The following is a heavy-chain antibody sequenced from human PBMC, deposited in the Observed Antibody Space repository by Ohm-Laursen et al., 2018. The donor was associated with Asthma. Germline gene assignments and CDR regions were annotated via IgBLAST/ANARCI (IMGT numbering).Heavy chain of an antibody. J-gene: IGHJ6*02. V-gene: IGHV2-70*01. CDR2: IDWDDDK. CDR3: ARIRSGRPTKNYYYYYGMDV. Sequence: STQTLTLTCTFSGFSLSTRGMCVSWIRQPPGKALEWLALIDWDDDKYYSTSLKTRLTISKDTSKNQVVLTMTNMDPVDTATYYCARIRSGRPTKNYYYYYGMDVWGQGTTVTVSS. CDR1: GFSLSTRGMC. D-gene: IGHD2-15*01.